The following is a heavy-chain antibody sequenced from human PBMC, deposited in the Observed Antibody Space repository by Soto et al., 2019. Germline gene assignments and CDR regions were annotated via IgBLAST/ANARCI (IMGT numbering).Heavy chain of an antibody. J-gene: IGHJ5*02. CDR3: ARGRCSSTSCKRGWFDP. CDR1: GGSFSGYY. CDR2: INHSGST. D-gene: IGHD2-2*01. V-gene: IGHV4-34*01. Sequence: QVQLQQWGAGLLKPSETLSLTCAVYGGSFSGYYWSWIRQPPGKGLEWIGEINHSGSTNYSPSLKSRVTISVDTSKNQFSLKLSSVTAADTAVYYCARGRCSSTSCKRGWFDPWGQGTLVTVSS.